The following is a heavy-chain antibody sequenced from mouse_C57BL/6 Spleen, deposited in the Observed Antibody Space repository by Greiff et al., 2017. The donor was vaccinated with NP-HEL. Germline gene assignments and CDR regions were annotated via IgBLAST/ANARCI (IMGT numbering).Heavy chain of an antibody. J-gene: IGHJ3*01. CDR2: ISSGSSTI. CDR3: AREARGAWFAY. CDR1: GFTFSDYG. Sequence: EVQRVESGGGLVKPGGSLKLSCAASGFTFSDYGMHWVRQAPEKGLEWVAYISSGSSTIYYADTVKGRFTISRDNAKNTLFLQMTSLRSEDTAMYYCAREARGAWFAYWGQGTLVTVSA. V-gene: IGHV5-17*01.